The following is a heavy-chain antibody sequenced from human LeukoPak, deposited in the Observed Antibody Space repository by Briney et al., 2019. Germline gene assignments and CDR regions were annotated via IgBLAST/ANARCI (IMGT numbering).Heavy chain of an antibody. Sequence: ASVKVSCKASGYTLVTYGLTWVRQAPGQGLEWMGWISPHNGHANYAQKFQGRVTMTTDTSTTTAYMELRSLRSDDTAVYFCARVERSGPVTETSNFDSWGQGTLVTVSS. CDR3: ARVERSGPVTETSNFDS. D-gene: IGHD4-17*01. CDR2: ISPHNGHA. V-gene: IGHV1-18*01. CDR1: GYTLVTYG. J-gene: IGHJ4*02.